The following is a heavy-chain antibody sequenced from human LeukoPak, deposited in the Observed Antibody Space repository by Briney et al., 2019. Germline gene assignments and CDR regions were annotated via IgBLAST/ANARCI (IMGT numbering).Heavy chain of an antibody. CDR2: ISSSGSTI. V-gene: IGHV3-48*03. CDR1: GFTFSSYE. J-gene: IGHJ2*01. CDR3: ARVATDWYFDL. Sequence: GGSLRLSCAASGFTFSSYEMNWVRQAPGKGLEWVSYISSSGSTIYYADSVKGRFTISRDNAKNSLYLQMNSLRGEDTAVYYCARVATDWYFDLWGRGTLVTVSS. D-gene: IGHD2-15*01.